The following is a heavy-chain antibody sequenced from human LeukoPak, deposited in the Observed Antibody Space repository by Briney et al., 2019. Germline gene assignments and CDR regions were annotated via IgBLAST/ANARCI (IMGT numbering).Heavy chain of an antibody. CDR3: AKDRGYTAAAGHYFDY. J-gene: IGHJ4*02. CDR1: GFTFSSYG. Sequence: GGSLRLSCAASGFTFSSYGMHWVRQAPGKGLEWVAFIRYDGSNKYYADSVKGRFTISRDNSKNTLYLQMNSLRAEDTAVYYCAKDRGYTAAAGHYFDYWGQGTLVTVSS. V-gene: IGHV3-30*02. CDR2: IRYDGSNK. D-gene: IGHD6-13*01.